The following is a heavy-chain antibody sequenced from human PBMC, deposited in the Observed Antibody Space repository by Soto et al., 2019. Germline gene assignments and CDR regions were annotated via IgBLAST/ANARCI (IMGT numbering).Heavy chain of an antibody. D-gene: IGHD3-9*01. CDR2: ISPHNFNT. J-gene: IGHJ4*02. V-gene: IGHV1-18*01. CDR1: GYTFTHFY. CDR3: ARDEGGYDILTGYYKAHHFDY. Sequence: QVHLEQSGAEVKKPGDSVKVSCKASGYTFTHFYITWVRQAPGQGLEWMGAISPHNFNTNFAQKIQGRVTLTTDTSTNKAYMELRSLTSDDTAVYYCARDEGGYDILTGYYKAHHFDYWGQGVLVTVSS.